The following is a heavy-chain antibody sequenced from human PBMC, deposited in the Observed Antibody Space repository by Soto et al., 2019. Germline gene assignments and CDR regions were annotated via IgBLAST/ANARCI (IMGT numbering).Heavy chain of an antibody. Sequence: QVQLVQSGAEVKKPGSSVKVSCKASGGTFSSYAISWVRQAPGQGLEWMGGIIPIFGTANYAQKFQGRVTITADEXTXXAYMELSSLRSEDTAVYYCASEQDTSVTMIVRLDYWGQGTLVTVSS. V-gene: IGHV1-69*12. CDR3: ASEQDTSVTMIVRLDY. CDR2: IIPIFGTA. D-gene: IGHD3-22*01. CDR1: GGTFSSYA. J-gene: IGHJ4*02.